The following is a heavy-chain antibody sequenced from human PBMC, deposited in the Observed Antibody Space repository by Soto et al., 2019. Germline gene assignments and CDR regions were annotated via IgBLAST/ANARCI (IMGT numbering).Heavy chain of an antibody. J-gene: IGHJ5*02. Sequence: LSHTCTVSGASISGFYWSWIRKSAGKGLEWIGRIYATGTTDYNPSLKSRVMMSVDTSKKQFSLKLRSVTAADTAVYYCVRDGTKTLRDWFDPWGQGISVTVSS. CDR1: GASISGFY. D-gene: IGHD1-1*01. CDR2: IYATGTT. V-gene: IGHV4-4*07. CDR3: VRDGTKTLRDWFDP.